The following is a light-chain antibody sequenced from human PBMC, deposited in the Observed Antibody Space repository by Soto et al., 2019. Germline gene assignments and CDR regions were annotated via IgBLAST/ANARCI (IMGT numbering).Light chain of an antibody. CDR1: QSVSNY. CDR2: EAS. Sequence: EIVLTQSPATLSLSPGERATLSCRASQSVSNYLGWYQQKPGQAPRLLIYEASNRASGVPARFSGSGSGTDFTLIISTLEPEDFAVYYCQQRIKWPLTFGGGTKVEIK. CDR3: QQRIKWPLT. J-gene: IGKJ4*01. V-gene: IGKV3-11*01.